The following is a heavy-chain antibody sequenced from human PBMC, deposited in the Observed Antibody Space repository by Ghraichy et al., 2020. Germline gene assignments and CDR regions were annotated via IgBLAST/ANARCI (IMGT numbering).Heavy chain of an antibody. CDR2: ISGSGGST. CDR3: AKARRGRWLGPSY. Sequence: GESLRLSCAASGFTFSSYAMSWVRQAPGKGLEWVSAISGSGGSTYYADSVKGRFTISRDNSKNTLYLQMNSLRAEDTAVYYCAKARRGRWLGPSYWGQGTLVTVSS. CDR1: GFTFSSYA. D-gene: IGHD6-19*01. V-gene: IGHV3-23*01. J-gene: IGHJ4*02.